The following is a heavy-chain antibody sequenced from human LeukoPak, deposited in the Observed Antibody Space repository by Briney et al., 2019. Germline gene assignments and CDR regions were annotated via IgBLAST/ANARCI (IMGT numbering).Heavy chain of an antibody. CDR2: IRYDGSNK. J-gene: IGHJ4*02. CDR3: AKDQTAGDIVVVPAAF. Sequence: GGSLRLSCAASGFTFSSYGMHWVRQAPGKGLEWVAFIRYDGSNKYYADSVKGRFTISRDNSKNTLYLQMNSLRAEDTAVYYCAKDQTAGDIVVVPAAFWGQGTLVTVSS. CDR1: GFTFSSYG. V-gene: IGHV3-30*02. D-gene: IGHD2-2*01.